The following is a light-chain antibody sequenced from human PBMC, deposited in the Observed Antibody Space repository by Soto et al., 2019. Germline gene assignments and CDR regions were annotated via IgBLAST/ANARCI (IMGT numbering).Light chain of an antibody. CDR2: GAS. CDR3: QQHKNGVAWT. CDR1: QSVSSN. Sequence: EIVMTQSPATLSVSPGERATLSCRASQSVSSNLAWYQQKPGQAPRLLMYGASTRATGIPDRFSGMGSGTAFTLTISSLQSEEVGVYYGQQHKNGVAWTFGQGTMVEIK. V-gene: IGKV3-15*01. J-gene: IGKJ1*01.